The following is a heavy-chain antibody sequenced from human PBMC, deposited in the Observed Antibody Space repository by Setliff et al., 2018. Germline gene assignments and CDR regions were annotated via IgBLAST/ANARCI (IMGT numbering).Heavy chain of an antibody. J-gene: IGHJ4*02. CDR2: IYYTGTA. CDR1: GGSISSSSYQ. D-gene: IGHD3-10*01. V-gene: IGHV4-39*01. Sequence: PSETLSLTCTVSGGSISSSSYQWGWVRQTPGKGLEWIGSIYYTGTAYYNPSLKSRVTISVDTSKNQFSLQVTSLAATDTALYFCARHEFVGGYYGSVTYRHFDYWGQGILVTVLL. CDR3: ARHEFVGGYYGSVTYRHFDY.